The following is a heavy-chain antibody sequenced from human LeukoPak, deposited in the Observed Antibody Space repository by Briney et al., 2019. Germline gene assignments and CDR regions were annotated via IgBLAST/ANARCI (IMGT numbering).Heavy chain of an antibody. J-gene: IGHJ4*02. V-gene: IGHV3-23*01. CDR3: AKPPQYSSGPTVD. Sequence: GGSLRLSCAASGFTFATYAMNWVRQSPGKGLGWVSGISSSGGSTYYADSVKGRFTISRDNSKNTLYLQMNSLRAEDTAVYYCAKPPQYSSGPTVDWGQGTLVTVSS. CDR2: ISSSGGST. CDR1: GFTFATYA. D-gene: IGHD6-19*01.